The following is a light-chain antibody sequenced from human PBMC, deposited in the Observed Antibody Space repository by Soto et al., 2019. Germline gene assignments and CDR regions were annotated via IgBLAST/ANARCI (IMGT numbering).Light chain of an antibody. V-gene: IGKV1-39*01. Sequence: DIEMTHSPSSLSASVGDRVTITCRASQSISSYLNWYQQKPGKAPRLLIYAVSNLQSGVPSRFSGSGSGTDFTLTISSLQPEDFASYYCQQNYITPLAFGPGTKVDIK. CDR1: QSISSY. CDR3: QQNYITPLA. J-gene: IGKJ3*01. CDR2: AVS.